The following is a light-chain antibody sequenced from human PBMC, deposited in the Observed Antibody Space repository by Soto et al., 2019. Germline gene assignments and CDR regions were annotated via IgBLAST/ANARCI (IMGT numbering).Light chain of an antibody. Sequence: QSALTQPASVSGSPGQSITISCTGTSGDIGSYNRVSWYQQHPGKAPKLIIYDVNKRPSGVPDRFSGSKSGNTASLTISWLQAEDEADYYCCSYAHTSRVFGGGTKLTVL. V-gene: IGLV2-14*03. CDR2: DVN. CDR1: SGDIGSYNR. J-gene: IGLJ3*02. CDR3: CSYAHTSRV.